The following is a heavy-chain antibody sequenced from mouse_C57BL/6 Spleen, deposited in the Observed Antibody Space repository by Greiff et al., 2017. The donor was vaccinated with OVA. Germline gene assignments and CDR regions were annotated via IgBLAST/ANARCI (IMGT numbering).Heavy chain of an antibody. D-gene: IGHD1-1*01. V-gene: IGHV1-55*01. CDR2: IYPGSGST. J-gene: IGHJ2*01. CDR3: ASAYGSSYYFDY. CDR1: GYTFTSYW. Sequence: QVQLKQPGAELVKPGASVKMSCKASGYTFTSYWITWVKQRPGQGLEWIGDIYPGSGSTNYNEKFKSKATLTVDTSSSTAYMQLSSLTSEDSAVYYCASAYGSSYYFDYWGQGTTLTVSS.